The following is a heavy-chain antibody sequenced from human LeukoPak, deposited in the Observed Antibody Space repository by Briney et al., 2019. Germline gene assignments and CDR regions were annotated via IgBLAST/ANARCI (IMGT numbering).Heavy chain of an antibody. Sequence: PSETLSLTCTVSGDSISSSTYYWGWIRQPPGKGLEWIGSIYFGGGTYYNPSLKSRITISVDGSKNQFSLRLTSTTAADTAVYYCARGPPFLGNLFWGQGTLVTVSS. V-gene: IGHV4-39*07. CDR3: ARGPPFLGNLF. CDR2: IYFGGGT. J-gene: IGHJ4*02. CDR1: GDSISSSTYY. D-gene: IGHD4-23*01.